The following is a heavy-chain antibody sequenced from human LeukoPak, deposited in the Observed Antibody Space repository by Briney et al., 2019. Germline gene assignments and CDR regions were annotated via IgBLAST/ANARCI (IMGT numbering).Heavy chain of an antibody. Sequence: SETLSLTCTVSGGSISSYYWSWIRQPAGKGLEWIGRIYTSGIANYNPSLKSRVTISVDTSKNQFSLKLSSVTAADTAVYYCAAEAAYYYDSRDAFDVWGQGTMVTVSS. CDR1: GGSISSYY. D-gene: IGHD3-22*01. J-gene: IGHJ3*01. CDR3: AAEAAYYYDSRDAFDV. V-gene: IGHV4-4*07. CDR2: IYTSGIA.